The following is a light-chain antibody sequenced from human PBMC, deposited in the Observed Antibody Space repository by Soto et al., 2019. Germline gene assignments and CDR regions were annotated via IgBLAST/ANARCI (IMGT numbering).Light chain of an antibody. CDR2: GAS. CDR3: QQYAYAPLT. CDR1: QSVSSTY. Sequence: EIVLTQSPGTLSLSPGERATLSCRASQSVSSTYLAWYRHKPGQAPRLLIYGASSRATGIPDRFSGSGSGTDFTLTISRLEPEDFAVYYCQQYAYAPLTFGGGTKVDIK. V-gene: IGKV3-20*01. J-gene: IGKJ4*01.